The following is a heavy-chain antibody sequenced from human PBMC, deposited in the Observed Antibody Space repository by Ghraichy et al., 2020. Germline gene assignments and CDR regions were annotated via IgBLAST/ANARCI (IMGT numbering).Heavy chain of an antibody. CDR2: ISSSSTYI. Sequence: GGSLRLSCAASGFTFNTYAMSWVRQAPGKGLEWLSSISSSSTYIYYADSVKGRFTISRDNAMNSLYLQMNSLRAEDTAVYYCARDEGEGDVWGHGTTVTVSS. CDR1: GFTFNTYA. CDR3: ARDEGEGDV. V-gene: IGHV3-21*01. J-gene: IGHJ6*02. D-gene: IGHD3-16*01.